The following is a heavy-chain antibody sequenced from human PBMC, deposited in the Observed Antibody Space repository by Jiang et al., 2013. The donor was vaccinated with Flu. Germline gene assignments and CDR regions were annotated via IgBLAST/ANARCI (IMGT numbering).Heavy chain of an antibody. Sequence: VQLLESGGGLVKPGGSLRLSCAASGFTFSSYSMNWVRQAPGKGLEWVSSISSSSSYIYYADSVKGRFTISRDNAKNSLYLQMNSLRAEDTAVYYCARDGDYDSSSWFMTKDANDYWGQGTLVTVSS. CDR3: ARDGDYDSSSWFMTKDANDY. V-gene: IGHV3-21*01. J-gene: IGHJ4*02. CDR2: ISSSSSYI. D-gene: IGHD6-13*01. CDR1: GFTFSSYS.